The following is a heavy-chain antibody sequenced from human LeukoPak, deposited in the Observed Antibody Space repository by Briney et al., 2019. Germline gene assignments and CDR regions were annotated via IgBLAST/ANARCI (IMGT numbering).Heavy chain of an antibody. D-gene: IGHD2-2*01. CDR1: GGSISSSSYY. Sequence: SETLSLTCTVSGGSISSSSYYWGWTRQPPGKGLEWIGSIYYSGSTYYNPSLKSRVTISVDTSKNQFSLKLSSVTAADTAVYYCAREAPYCSSTSCFRSSSSYYYYYYMDVWGKGTTVTVSS. V-gene: IGHV4-39*07. CDR2: IYYSGST. CDR3: AREAPYCSSTSCFRSSSSYYYYYYMDV. J-gene: IGHJ6*03.